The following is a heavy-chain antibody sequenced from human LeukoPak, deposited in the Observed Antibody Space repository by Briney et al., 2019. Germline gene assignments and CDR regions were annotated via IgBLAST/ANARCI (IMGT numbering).Heavy chain of an antibody. D-gene: IGHD5-18*01. J-gene: IGHJ3*02. CDR1: GGTFSCYA. CDR3: ARDLTAMVTGAFDI. V-gene: IGHV1-69*05. Sequence: SVKVSCMASGGTFSCYAISWVRQAPGQGLEWTGGIIPIFGTANYAQKFQGRVRITTDESTSTAYMELSSLRSEDTAVYYCARDLTAMVTGAFDIWGQGTMVTVSS. CDR2: IIPIFGTA.